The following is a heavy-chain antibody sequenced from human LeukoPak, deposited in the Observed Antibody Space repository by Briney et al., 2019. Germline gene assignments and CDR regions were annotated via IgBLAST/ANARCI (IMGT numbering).Heavy chain of an antibody. CDR2: ISGSGGST. CDR1: GFTFSSYA. D-gene: IGHD2-2*01. J-gene: IGHJ5*02. Sequence: GGSLRLSCAASGFTFSSYAMSWVRQAPGKGLEWVSAISGSGGSTYYADSVKGRFTISRDNSKNTLYLQMDSPRAEDTAVYYCAKGAWDCSSTSCYFNWFDPWGQGALVTVSS. CDR3: AKGAWDCSSTSCYFNWFDP. V-gene: IGHV3-23*01.